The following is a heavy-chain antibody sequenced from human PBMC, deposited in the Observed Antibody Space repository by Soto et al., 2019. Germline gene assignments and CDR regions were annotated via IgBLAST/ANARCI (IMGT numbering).Heavy chain of an antibody. J-gene: IGHJ4*02. Sequence: QVQVVQSGAEVKKPGSSVKVSCKISGGTFDMYALNWVRQAPGQGLEWMGGIIPTFSISKYARKFQGRVTITADGSTSTTYLELSSLRSDDTALYYCANGPFPMTGSYFDYWGQGTQVTVSS. CDR3: ANGPFPMTGSYFDY. CDR1: GGTFDMYA. D-gene: IGHD3-9*01. V-gene: IGHV1-69*01. CDR2: IIPTFSIS.